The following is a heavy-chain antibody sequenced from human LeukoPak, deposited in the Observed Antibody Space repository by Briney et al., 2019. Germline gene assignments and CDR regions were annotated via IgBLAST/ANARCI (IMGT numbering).Heavy chain of an antibody. CDR2: IYWNDDK. D-gene: IGHD3-9*01. J-gene: IGHJ4*02. CDR1: GFSFSTSGVG. CDR3: AYSRRYYYFLTGYYPVFHY. V-gene: IGHV2-5*01. Sequence: SGPTLVKPTQTLTLTCTFSGFSFSTSGVGVAWIRQSPGKALEWLALIYWNDDKRYSPSLKSRPTITKDTSRNQVVLTMTDMDPVDTAIYYCAYSRRYYYFLTGYYPVFHYWGQGTLVTVSS.